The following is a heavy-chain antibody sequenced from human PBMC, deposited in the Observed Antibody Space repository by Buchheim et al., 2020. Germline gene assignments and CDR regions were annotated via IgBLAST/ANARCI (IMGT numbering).Heavy chain of an antibody. CDR3: ARVRDSGWDLWDY. D-gene: IGHD6-19*01. CDR1: GFSFSVSH. Sequence: QVQLVESGGGLVKPGGSLRLSCAASGFSFSVSHMSWIRQAPGKGLEWLSYISGRGTPIYYADSVTGRFTISRDNAKNSVYLQMNSLRAEDTAVYYCARVRDSGWDLWDYWGQGT. CDR2: ISGRGTPI. V-gene: IGHV3-11*01. J-gene: IGHJ4*02.